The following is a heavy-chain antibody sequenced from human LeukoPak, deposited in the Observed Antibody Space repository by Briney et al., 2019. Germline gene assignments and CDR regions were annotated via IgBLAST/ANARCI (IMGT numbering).Heavy chain of an antibody. V-gene: IGHV3-23*01. J-gene: IGHJ5*02. CDR3: ARDLYIVVVPAPIKFDP. Sequence: GGSLRLSCAASRLTFSSYAMSWVRQAPGKGLEWVSGISGSGGSTHYADSVKGRFTISRDNSKNTLYLQMNSLRAEDTAVYYCARDLYIVVVPAPIKFDPWGQGTLVTVSS. D-gene: IGHD2-2*01. CDR1: RLTFSSYA. CDR2: ISGSGGST.